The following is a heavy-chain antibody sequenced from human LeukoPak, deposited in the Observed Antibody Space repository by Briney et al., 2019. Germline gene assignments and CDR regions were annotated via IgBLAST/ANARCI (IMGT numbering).Heavy chain of an antibody. CDR2: IYSGGST. CDR1: GFTVSSNY. CDR3: ASGSGSYRTPYYYMDV. Sequence: GGSLRLSCAASGFTVSSNYMSWVRQAPGKGLGWVSVIYSGGSTYYADSVKGRFTISRDNSKNTLYLQMNSLRAEDTAVYYCASGSGSYRTPYYYMDVWGTGTTVTVSS. V-gene: IGHV3-53*01. J-gene: IGHJ6*03. D-gene: IGHD3-10*01.